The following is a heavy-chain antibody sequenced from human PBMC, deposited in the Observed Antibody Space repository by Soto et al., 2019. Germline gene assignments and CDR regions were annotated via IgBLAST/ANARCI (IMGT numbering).Heavy chain of an antibody. D-gene: IGHD3-3*01. Sequence: ASVNVSCKASGFTLTNYYIHWLRQTPGQGLEWMGIINPSSGDTHYAQKFQGRVTMTRDTSTSTVYLEVSGLRSDDTALYYCARRLLGAPADWWSDTRGLKTLVTVS. V-gene: IGHV1-46*01. J-gene: IGHJ5*02. CDR3: ARRLLGAPADWWSDT. CDR1: GFTLTNYY. CDR2: INPSSGDT.